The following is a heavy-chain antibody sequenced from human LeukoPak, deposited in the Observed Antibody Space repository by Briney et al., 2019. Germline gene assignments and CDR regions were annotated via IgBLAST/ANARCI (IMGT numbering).Heavy chain of an antibody. CDR1: GYTFTSYA. D-gene: IGHD3-10*01. J-gene: IGHJ4*02. Sequence: ASVKVSCKASGYTFTSYAMDWVRQAPGQRLEWMGWINAGNGNTKYSQEFQGRVTITRDTSASTAYMELSSLRSEDTAVYYCARGLLWFGEYHLDYWGQGTLVTVSS. CDR3: ARGLLWFGEYHLDY. V-gene: IGHV1-3*03. CDR2: INAGNGNT.